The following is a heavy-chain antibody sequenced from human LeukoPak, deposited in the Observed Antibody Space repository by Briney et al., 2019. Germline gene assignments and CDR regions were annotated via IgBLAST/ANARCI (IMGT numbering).Heavy chain of an antibody. D-gene: IGHD3-22*01. V-gene: IGHV3-53*01. CDR3: ARLDYYDSSGYYQYYFDY. CDR2: IYAGGST. Sequence: GGSLRLSCAASGFTVSSNYMSWVRQAPGKGLEWVPIIYAGGSTYYADSVMGRFTISRDNSKNTLYLQMNSLRAEDTAVYYCARLDYYDSSGYYQYYFDYWGQGTLVTVSS. J-gene: IGHJ4*02. CDR1: GFTVSSNY.